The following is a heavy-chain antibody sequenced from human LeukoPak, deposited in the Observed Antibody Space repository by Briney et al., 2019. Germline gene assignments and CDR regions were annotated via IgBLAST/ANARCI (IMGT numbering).Heavy chain of an antibody. Sequence: ASVKVSCKASGYTFTGYYMHWVRQAPGQGLEWMGRINPNSGGTNYAQKFQGRVTMTRDTSISTAYMELSRLRSDDTAVYYRARDLVGYGDYGCFDYWGQGTLVTVSS. CDR1: GYTFTGYY. J-gene: IGHJ4*02. CDR2: INPNSGGT. D-gene: IGHD4-17*01. CDR3: ARDLVGYGDYGCFDY. V-gene: IGHV1-2*06.